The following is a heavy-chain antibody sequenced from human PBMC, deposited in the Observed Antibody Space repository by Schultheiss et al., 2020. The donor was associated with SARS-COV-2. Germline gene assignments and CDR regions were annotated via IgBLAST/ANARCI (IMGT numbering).Heavy chain of an antibody. J-gene: IGHJ4*02. Sequence: GGSLRLSCAASGFTFRNSAMHWVRQAPGKGLEWVGRIKSKTDGGTTDYAAPVKGRFTISRDDSKNTLYLQMNSLKTEDTAVYYCTTVSYYYDSSGYGYDYWGQGTLVTVSS. D-gene: IGHD3-22*01. CDR3: TTVSYYYDSSGYGYDY. CDR2: IKSKTDGGTT. CDR1: GFTFRNSA. V-gene: IGHV3-15*01.